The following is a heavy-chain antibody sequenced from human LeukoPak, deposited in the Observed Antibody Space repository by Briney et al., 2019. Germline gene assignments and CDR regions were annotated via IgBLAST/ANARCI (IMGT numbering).Heavy chain of an antibody. CDR2: INPNNGAT. CDR3: GRDLGGRSGY. CDR1: GYTFTGYY. Sequence: GASVKVSCKASGYTFTGYYMHWVRQAPGQGLVWMGRINPNNGATNYAQKLQGRVTITGDTSISTAYMELSSLRSDDTAVYYCGRDLGGRSGYWGQGTLVTVSS. D-gene: IGHD1-26*01. V-gene: IGHV1-2*06. J-gene: IGHJ4*02.